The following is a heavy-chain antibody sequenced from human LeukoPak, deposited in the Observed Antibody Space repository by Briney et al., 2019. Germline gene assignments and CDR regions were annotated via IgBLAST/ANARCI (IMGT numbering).Heavy chain of an antibody. CDR3: ARDKKSGESSEIDY. Sequence: GGSLRLSCAASGFTFSNYWVHWVRQAPGRGLVWVSRINRDGSTTNYADSVKGRFTVSRDNAKNTLNLQMNSLRAEDTAVYYCARDKKSGESSEIDYWGQGTLVTVSS. V-gene: IGHV3-74*01. CDR1: GFTFSNYW. CDR2: INRDGSTT. J-gene: IGHJ4*02. D-gene: IGHD3-10*01.